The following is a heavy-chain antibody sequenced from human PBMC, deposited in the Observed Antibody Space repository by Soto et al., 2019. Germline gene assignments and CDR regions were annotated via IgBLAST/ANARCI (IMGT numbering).Heavy chain of an antibody. CDR2: IKYDESEK. CDR1: GFTFRTYW. Sequence: EVQLVESGGGLVQPGGSLRLSCVASGFTFRTYWMAWVRQAPEKGLEWVANIKYDESEKYYVDSVKGRFTVSRDNARNSLFVHMNSLRAEDTAVYYCARVRTEIYYGMDVWGQGTTVTVSS. J-gene: IGHJ6*02. CDR3: ARVRTEIYYGMDV. V-gene: IGHV3-7*05.